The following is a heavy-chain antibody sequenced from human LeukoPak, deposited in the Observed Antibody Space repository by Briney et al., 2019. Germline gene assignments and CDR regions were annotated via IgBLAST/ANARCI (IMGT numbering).Heavy chain of an antibody. CDR2: IHYTGST. J-gene: IGHJ4*02. D-gene: IGHD6-6*01. V-gene: IGHV4-34*01. CDR1: DGSFSGYY. Sequence: PSETLSLTCAVYDGSFSGYYWSWIRQPPGKGLECIGYIHYTGSTNYNPSLKSRVTISVDTSKNQFSLKLSSVTAADTAVYYCARGVARSSKFHFSYYFDYWGQGTLVTVSS. CDR3: ARGVARSSKFHFSYYFDY.